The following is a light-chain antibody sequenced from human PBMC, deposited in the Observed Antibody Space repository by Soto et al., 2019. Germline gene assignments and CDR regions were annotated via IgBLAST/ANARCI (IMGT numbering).Light chain of an antibody. J-gene: IGLJ2*01. CDR3: QSYDSSLSV. V-gene: IGLV1-40*01. CDR1: SSNIGAGYD. Sequence: QSVLTQPPSVSGAPGQRVTISCTGSSSNIGAGYDVHWYQQLPGTAPKLLIYGNSNRTSGVPDRFSGSKSGTSSSLAITGLKAEDEADYYCQSYDSSLSVFGGGTKLTVL. CDR2: GNS.